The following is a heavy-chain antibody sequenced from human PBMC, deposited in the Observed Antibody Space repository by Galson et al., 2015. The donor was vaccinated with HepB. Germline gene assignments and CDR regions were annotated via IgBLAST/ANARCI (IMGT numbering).Heavy chain of an antibody. D-gene: IGHD2-15*01. Sequence: SLRLSCAASGFTFSSYAMSWVRQAPGKGLEWVSSISGSYGSTYYADSVKGRFTISRDNSKNTLYLQMNSLRAEDTAVYYCAKVKDTVVVVAAPYFDYWGQGILVTVSS. CDR3: AKVKDTVVVVAAPYFDY. J-gene: IGHJ4*02. CDR1: GFTFSSYA. CDR2: ISGSYGST. V-gene: IGHV3-23*01.